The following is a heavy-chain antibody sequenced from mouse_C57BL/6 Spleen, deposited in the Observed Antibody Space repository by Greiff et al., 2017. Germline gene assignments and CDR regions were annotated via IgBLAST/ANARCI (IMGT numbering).Heavy chain of an antibody. Sequence: EVNVVESGGGLVKPGGSLKLSCAASGFTFSSYTMSWVRQTPEKRLEWVATISGGGGNTYYPDSVKGRFTISRDNAKNTLYLQMSSLRSEDTALYYCARHHYGNGDYFDYWGQGTTLTVSS. D-gene: IGHD2-1*01. J-gene: IGHJ2*01. CDR2: ISGGGGNT. V-gene: IGHV5-9*01. CDR3: ARHHYGNGDYFDY. CDR1: GFTFSSYT.